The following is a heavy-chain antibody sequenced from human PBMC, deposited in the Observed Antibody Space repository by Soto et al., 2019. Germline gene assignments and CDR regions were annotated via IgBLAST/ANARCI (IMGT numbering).Heavy chain of an antibody. Sequence: SQTVSLTCTVSGGYVSSADWNWSLIRQTPGKGLEWIGHMYEGGRTYSNPSLMSRATISLDTSKNLFSLNLKSVTAADTAVYYCTRGPSGDKVDFWGQGLLVTVSS. CDR1: GGYVSSADWN. CDR3: TRGPSGDKVDF. J-gene: IGHJ4*02. CDR2: MYEGGRT. V-gene: IGHV4-30-4*08. D-gene: IGHD7-27*01.